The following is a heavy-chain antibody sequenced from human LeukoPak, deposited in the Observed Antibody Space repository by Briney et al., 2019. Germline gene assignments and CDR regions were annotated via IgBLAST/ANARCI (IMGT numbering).Heavy chain of an antibody. D-gene: IGHD3-22*01. CDR2: ISSTGST. Sequence: SQTLSLTCGVSGASFSSGGYSWTWIRQPPGKGLEWIGYISSTGSTYYNPSLKSRLNISLDTSKNEFSLKVNSVTAADTAVYFCARESPEYDNSGSGFDYWGQGTLVTVSS. J-gene: IGHJ4*02. CDR1: GASFSSGGYS. V-gene: IGHV4-30-4*07. CDR3: ARESPEYDNSGSGFDY.